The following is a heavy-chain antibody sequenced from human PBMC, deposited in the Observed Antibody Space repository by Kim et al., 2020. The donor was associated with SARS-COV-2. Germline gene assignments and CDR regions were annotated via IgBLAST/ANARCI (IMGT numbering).Heavy chain of an antibody. Sequence: SVKVSCKASGGTFSSYAISWVRQAPGQGLEWMGGIIPIFGTANYAQKFQGRVTITADESTSTAYMELSSLRSEDTAVYYCARTPNVIIAYNWFDPWGQGTLVTVSS. CDR3: ARTPNVIIAYNWFDP. CDR2: IIPIFGTA. V-gene: IGHV1-69*13. CDR1: GGTFSSYA. J-gene: IGHJ5*02. D-gene: IGHD6-13*01.